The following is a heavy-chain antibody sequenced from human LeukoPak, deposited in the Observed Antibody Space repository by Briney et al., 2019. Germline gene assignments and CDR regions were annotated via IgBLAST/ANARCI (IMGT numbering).Heavy chain of an antibody. CDR2: VNHSGST. CDR3: ARPTYYYDSSGYSENAFDI. V-gene: IGHV4-34*01. D-gene: IGHD3-22*01. CDR1: GGSFSGYY. J-gene: IGHJ3*02. Sequence: PSETLSLTCAAYGGSFSGYYWTWIRQPPGKGLEWIGEVNHSGSTNYNPSLKSRVAMSAYTSKNQFSLRLSSVTVADTAVYYCARPTYYYDSSGYSENAFDIWGQGTKVTVSS.